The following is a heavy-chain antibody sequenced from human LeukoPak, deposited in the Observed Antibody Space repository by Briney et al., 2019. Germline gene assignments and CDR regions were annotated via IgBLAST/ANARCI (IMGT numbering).Heavy chain of an antibody. J-gene: IGHJ4*02. CDR3: ARRTYYDILSHDDY. CDR2: IRYDGSNK. V-gene: IGHV3-30*02. D-gene: IGHD3-9*01. CDR1: GFTFSSYG. Sequence: PGGSLRLSCAASGFTFSSYGMHWVRQAPGKGLEWVAFIRYDGSNKYYADSVKGRFTISRDNAKNSLYLQMNSLRAEDTAVYYCARRTYYDILSHDDYWGQGTLVTVSS.